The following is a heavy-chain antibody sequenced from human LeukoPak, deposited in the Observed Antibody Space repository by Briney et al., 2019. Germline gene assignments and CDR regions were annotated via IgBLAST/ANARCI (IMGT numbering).Heavy chain of an antibody. CDR1: GFTFSSYG. J-gene: IGHJ4*02. D-gene: IGHD1-26*01. CDR3: AKDTGWRGSFRYYFDY. V-gene: IGHV3-30*18. CDR2: LSYDGTDK. Sequence: GRSLRLSCAASGFTFSSYGMHWVRQAPGKGLEWVAFLSYDGTDKYYADSVEGRFTISRDNSKNTLYLQMNSLRAEDTAVYYCAKDTGWRGSFRYYFDYWGQGTLVTVS.